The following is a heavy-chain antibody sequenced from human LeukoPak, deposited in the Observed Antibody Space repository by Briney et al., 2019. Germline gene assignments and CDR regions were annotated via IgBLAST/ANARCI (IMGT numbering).Heavy chain of an antibody. J-gene: IGHJ4*02. D-gene: IGHD6-19*01. CDR1: GFTFSSYA. CDR3: AKGTGYSSGWYTS. CDR2: IGGSGGST. V-gene: IGHV3-23*01. Sequence: GGSLRLSCAASGFTFSSYAMSWVRQVPGNGLEWVSGIGGSGGSTYYADSVKGRFTISRDNSKNTLYLQMNSLRAEDTAVYYCAKGTGYSSGWYTSWGQGTLVTVSS.